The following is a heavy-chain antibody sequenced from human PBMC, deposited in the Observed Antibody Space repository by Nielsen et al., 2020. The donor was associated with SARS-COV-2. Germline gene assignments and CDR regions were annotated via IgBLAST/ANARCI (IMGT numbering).Heavy chain of an antibody. CDR2: VSMDGRGT. CDR1: GFTFSKYW. J-gene: IGHJ4*02. Sequence: GESLQISCAASGFTFSKYWMHWVRQAPGKGLVWVARVSMDGRGTNYADSVKGRFTISRDNAENTLHLDMSSLRVGDSAVYYCTRDGHHWDLDNWGQGSLVTVSS. V-gene: IGHV3-74*01. D-gene: IGHD7-27*01. CDR3: TRDGHHWDLDN.